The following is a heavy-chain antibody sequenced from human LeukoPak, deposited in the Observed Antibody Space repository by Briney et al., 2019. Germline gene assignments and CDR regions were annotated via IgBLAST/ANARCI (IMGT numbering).Heavy chain of an antibody. CDR2: ISSSGSTI. CDR3: AREMVYVWGSYLGFDY. V-gene: IGHV3-11*01. CDR1: GFTFSDYY. J-gene: IGHJ4*02. Sequence: GGSLRLSCAASGFTFSDYYMSWIRQAPGKGLEWVSYISSSGSTIHYADSVKGRFTISRDNAKNSLYLQMNSLRAEDTAVYYCAREMVYVWGSYLGFDYWGQGTLVTVSS. D-gene: IGHD3-16*02.